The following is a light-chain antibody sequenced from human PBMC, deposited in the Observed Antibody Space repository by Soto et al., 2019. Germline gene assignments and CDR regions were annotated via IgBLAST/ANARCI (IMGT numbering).Light chain of an antibody. CDR3: SSYTSSSTPCV. CDR1: SRDVGGYNY. CDR2: DVS. V-gene: IGLV2-14*01. Sequence: QSALTQPASVSGSPGQSITISCTGTSRDVGGYNYVSWYQQHPGKAPKLMIYDVSNRPSGVSNRVSGSKSVNTASLTISGLQAEDEAEYYCSSYTSSSTPCVFGTGTKLTVL. J-gene: IGLJ1*01.